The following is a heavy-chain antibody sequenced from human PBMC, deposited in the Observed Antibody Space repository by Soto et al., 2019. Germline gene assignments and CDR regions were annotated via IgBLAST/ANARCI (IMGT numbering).Heavy chain of an antibody. Sequence: ESLKISCKGSGYSFTSYWIGWVRQMPGKGLEWMGIIYPGDSDTRYSPSFQGQVTISADKSIGTAYLQWSSLKASDTAMYYCARQHSLRFLQWLTEHTQGDAFDIWGQGTMVTVSS. J-gene: IGHJ3*02. D-gene: IGHD3-3*01. CDR2: IYPGDSDT. CDR1: GYSFTSYW. CDR3: ARQHSLRFLQWLTEHTQGDAFDI. V-gene: IGHV5-51*01.